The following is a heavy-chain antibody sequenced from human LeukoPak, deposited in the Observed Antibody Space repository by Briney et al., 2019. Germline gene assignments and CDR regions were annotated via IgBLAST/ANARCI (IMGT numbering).Heavy chain of an antibody. CDR1: GFTFTNYA. D-gene: IGHD3-22*01. J-gene: IGHJ4*02. Sequence: GRSLRLSCAASGFTFTNYAMHWVRQAPGKGLEWVAIISYDGNNKYHADSVKGRFTISRDNSKNTLYLQMNSLRAEDTAVYYCARDEARYYDSGGYPHYCGQGTLVTVSS. CDR3: ARDEARYYDSGGYPHY. V-gene: IGHV3-30-3*01. CDR2: ISYDGNNK.